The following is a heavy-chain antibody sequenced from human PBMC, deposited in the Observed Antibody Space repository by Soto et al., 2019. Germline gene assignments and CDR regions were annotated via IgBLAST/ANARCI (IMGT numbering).Heavy chain of an antibody. V-gene: IGHV1-69*13. J-gene: IGHJ4*02. CDR1: GCTFSSYA. Sequence: ASVNGSCKGAGCTFSSYASGWVRQAPGQGLEWMGVIIPIFGTANYAQKFQGRVTITADESTSTAYMELSSQSSADTAGHNFARGGGDTATPFDYWGQGTLVTVSS. CDR2: IIPIFGTA. CDR3: ARGGGDTATPFDY. D-gene: IGHD5-18*01.